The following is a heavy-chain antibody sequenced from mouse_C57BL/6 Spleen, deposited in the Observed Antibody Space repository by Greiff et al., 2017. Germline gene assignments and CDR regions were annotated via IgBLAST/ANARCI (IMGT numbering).Heavy chain of an antibody. J-gene: IGHJ1*03. CDR3: ARHVPAYYGSSYGYFDV. V-gene: IGHV5-9*01. Sequence: EVQGVESGGGLVKPGGSLKLSCAASGFTFSSYTMSWVRQTPEQRLEWVATISGGGGNTYYPDSVKGRFTSSRDNAKNTLYLQMSSLRSEDTALYYCARHVPAYYGSSYGYFDVGGTGTTVTVAS. CDR1: GFTFSSYT. CDR2: ISGGGGNT. D-gene: IGHD1-1*01.